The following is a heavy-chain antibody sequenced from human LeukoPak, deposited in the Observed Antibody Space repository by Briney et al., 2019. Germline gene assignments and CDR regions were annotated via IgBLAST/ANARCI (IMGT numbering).Heavy chain of an antibody. CDR3: ARVLCGGGDSCYSAY. CDR2: ISYSGST. Sequence: SETLSLTCTVSGGSISSYYWSWIRQPPGKGLEWLGYISYSGSTNYNPSLKSRVTTSVDTAKNQFSLKLSSVTAADTAVYYCARVLCGGGDSCYSAYWGQGTLVTVSS. V-gene: IGHV4-59*01. D-gene: IGHD2-15*01. J-gene: IGHJ4*02. CDR1: GGSISSYY.